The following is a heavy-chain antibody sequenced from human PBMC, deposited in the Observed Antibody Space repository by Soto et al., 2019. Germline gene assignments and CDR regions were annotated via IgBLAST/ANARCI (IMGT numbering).Heavy chain of an antibody. CDR3: ARAVALPGLFYFDF. J-gene: IGHJ4*02. D-gene: IGHD2-21*01. CDR2: IYHSGST. CDR1: GGSISSTHS. Sequence: QVQLQESGPRLVRPSETLSLTCAVSGGSISSTHSWSWVRQPPGKGLEWIAEIYHSGSTNYNPSLKSRATISVDKSKNQFSLKLNSVTAADTAMYFCARAVALPGLFYFDFWGQGTLVTVSS. V-gene: IGHV4-4*02.